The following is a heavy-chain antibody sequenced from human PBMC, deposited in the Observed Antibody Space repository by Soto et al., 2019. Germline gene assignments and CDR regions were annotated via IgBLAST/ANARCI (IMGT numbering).Heavy chain of an antibody. D-gene: IGHD6-6*01. V-gene: IGHV6-1*01. CDR2: TYYRSKWYN. CDR3: ARDHVDARSDYYYYYGMDV. CDR1: GDSVSSNSAA. J-gene: IGHJ6*02. Sequence: SETLSLTCAISGDSVSSNSAAWNWIRQSLSRGLELLGRTYYRSKWYNDYAVSVKSRITVNPDTSKNQFSLQLNSVTPEDTAVYYCARDHVDARSDYYYYYGMDVWGQGTTVTVSS.